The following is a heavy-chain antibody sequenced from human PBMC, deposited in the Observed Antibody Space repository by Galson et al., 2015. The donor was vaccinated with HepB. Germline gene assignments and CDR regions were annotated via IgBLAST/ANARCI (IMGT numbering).Heavy chain of an antibody. CDR2: ISSSSSYI. Sequence: SLRLSCAASGFTFSSYTMNWVRQAPGKGLEWVSSISSSSSYIYYADSVKGRFTISRDNSKNTLYLQMNSLRAEDSAVYYCAKVRYPKYQLPYYFDYWGQGTLVTVSS. CDR3: AKVRYPKYQLPYYFDY. CDR1: GFTFSSYT. J-gene: IGHJ4*02. D-gene: IGHD2-2*01. V-gene: IGHV3-21*04.